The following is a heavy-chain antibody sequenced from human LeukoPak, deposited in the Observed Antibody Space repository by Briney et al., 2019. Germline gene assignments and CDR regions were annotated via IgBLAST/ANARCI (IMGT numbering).Heavy chain of an antibody. CDR1: GGTFSSYA. J-gene: IGHJ3*02. Sequence: GASVKVSCRASGGTFSSYAISWVRQAPGQGLEWMGGIIPIFGTANYAQKFQGRVTITTDESTSTAYMELSSLRSEDTAVYYCARDCSSTSCYNAFDIWGQGTMVTVSS. CDR2: IIPIFGTA. CDR3: ARDCSSTSCYNAFDI. V-gene: IGHV1-69*05. D-gene: IGHD2-2*02.